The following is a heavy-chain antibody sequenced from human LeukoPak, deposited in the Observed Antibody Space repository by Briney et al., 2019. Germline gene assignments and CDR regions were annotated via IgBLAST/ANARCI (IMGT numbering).Heavy chain of an antibody. D-gene: IGHD2-15*01. V-gene: IGHV3-48*03. CDR1: GFTFSSYE. CDR2: ISVSGYSK. J-gene: IGHJ4*02. CDR3: ARLGYCSGASCS. Sequence: GGSLRLSCAASGFTFSSYEMNWVRQGPGKGLEWASYISVSGYSKYYADSVKGRFTISRDNAQNSLYLQMNSLRAEDTAVYYCARLGYCSGASCSWGQGTLVTVSS.